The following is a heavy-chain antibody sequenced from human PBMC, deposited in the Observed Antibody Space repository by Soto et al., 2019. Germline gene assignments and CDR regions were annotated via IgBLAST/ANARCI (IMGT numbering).Heavy chain of an antibody. Sequence: SETLSLTCSVSGGSISSGGYYWSWIRQPPGKGLEWIGEINHSGSTNYNPSLKSRVTISVDTSKNQFSLKLSSVTAADTAVYYCARGSRPDSARKRPYFDYWGQGTLVTVSS. CDR2: INHSGST. CDR3: ARGSRPDSARKRPYFDY. CDR1: GGSISSGGYY. D-gene: IGHD5-18*01. V-gene: IGHV4-34*01. J-gene: IGHJ4*02.